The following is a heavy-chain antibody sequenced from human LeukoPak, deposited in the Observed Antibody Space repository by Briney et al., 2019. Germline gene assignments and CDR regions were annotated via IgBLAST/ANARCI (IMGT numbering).Heavy chain of an antibody. D-gene: IGHD2-15*01. CDR1: GFNFNDAA. CDR3: ARGGYWCDY. Sequence: GGSLRLSCAASGFNFNDAAMTWVRQAPGKGLEWVSLIASSGRNTYYTDSVRGRFTISRDNSKNTLYLQMNSLRAEDTAVYYCARGGYWCDYWGQGTLVTVSS. J-gene: IGHJ4*02. V-gene: IGHV3-23*01. CDR2: IASSGRNT.